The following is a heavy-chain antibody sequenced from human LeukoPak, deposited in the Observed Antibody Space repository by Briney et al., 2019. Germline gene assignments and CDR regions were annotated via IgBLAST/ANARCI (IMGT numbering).Heavy chain of an antibody. J-gene: IGHJ3*02. CDR2: ISSSSSYI. D-gene: IGHD6-19*01. V-gene: IGHV3-21*01. CDR1: GFIFSSYS. Sequence: GGSLRLSCAASGFIFSSYSMNWVRQAPGKGLEWVSSISSSSSYIYYADSVKGRFTISRDNAKNSLYLQMNSLRAEDTAVYYCARVIPVAGDDAFDIWGQGTMVTVSS. CDR3: ARVIPVAGDDAFDI.